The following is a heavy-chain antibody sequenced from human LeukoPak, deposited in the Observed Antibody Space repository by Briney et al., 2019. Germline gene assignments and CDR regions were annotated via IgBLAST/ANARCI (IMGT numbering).Heavy chain of an antibody. CDR1: GGSVSSGSYY. J-gene: IGHJ6*02. CDR2: IYYSGST. V-gene: IGHV4-31*03. Sequence: PSETLSLTCTVSGGSVSSGSYYWSWIRQHPGKGLEWIGYIYYSGSTYYNPSLKSRVTISVDTSKNQFSLKLSSVTAADTAVYYCARDHYYDSSGPYSRYYYYGMDVWGQGTTVTVSS. CDR3: ARDHYYDSSGPYSRYYYYGMDV. D-gene: IGHD3-22*01.